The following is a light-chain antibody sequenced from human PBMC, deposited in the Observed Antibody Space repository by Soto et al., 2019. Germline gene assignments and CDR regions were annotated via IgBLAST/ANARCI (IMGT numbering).Light chain of an antibody. V-gene: IGKV3-11*01. CDR2: DAS. Sequence: EIVLTQSPATLSLSPGERATLSCRASQSVSSFLAWYQQKPGQAPRLLIYDASNRATGIPARLSGSGSGTDFTLTISSLEPEDFAVYYCQHRSNWALTFGGGTKVEIK. CDR1: QSVSSF. CDR3: QHRSNWALT. J-gene: IGKJ4*01.